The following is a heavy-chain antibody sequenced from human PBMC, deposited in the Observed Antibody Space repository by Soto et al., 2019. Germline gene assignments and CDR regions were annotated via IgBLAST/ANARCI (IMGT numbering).Heavy chain of an antibody. CDR3: AKGQHWSTTSCYSYYYGVGV. J-gene: IGHJ6*02. V-gene: IGHV3-30*18. D-gene: IGHD2-2*01. Sequence: QVQLVESGGGVVQPGRSLRLSCAASGFTFSSYGMHWVREAPGKGLEWVAVISYDGSNKYYADSVKGRLTISRDNSKNTLYLQINSLRAEYTAVYYCAKGQHWSTTSCYSYYYGVGVWGQGTTVAVSS. CDR2: ISYDGSNK. CDR1: GFTFSSYG.